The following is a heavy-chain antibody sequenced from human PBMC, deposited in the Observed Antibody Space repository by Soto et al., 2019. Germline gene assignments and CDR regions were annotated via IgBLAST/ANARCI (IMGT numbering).Heavy chain of an antibody. D-gene: IGHD3-22*01. J-gene: IGHJ4*02. CDR1: GYTFTSYA. CDR3: VKGEYYYDSSGYYPFDY. CDR2: INAGNGNT. V-gene: IGHV1-3*01. Sequence: GASVKVSCKASGYTFTSYAMHWVRQAPGQRLEWMGWINAGNGNTKYSQKFQGRFTISRDNSKNTQYLQMSSLRADDTAVYYCVKGEYYYDSSGYYPFDYWGQGTLVTVSS.